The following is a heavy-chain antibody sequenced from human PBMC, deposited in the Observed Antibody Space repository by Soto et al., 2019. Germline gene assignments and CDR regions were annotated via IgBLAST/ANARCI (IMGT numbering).Heavy chain of an antibody. CDR2: INYSGST. J-gene: IGHJ5*02. D-gene: IGHD2-2*01. V-gene: IGHV4-59*01. CDR3: ASMNQHTSFQHGLGPPAQPPPDP. Sequence: RWIRQTQGRGLEWIGHINYSGSTNYNPSLKSRVTISIDTSKNQLSLKLSSVTAADTAVYYCASMNQHTSFQHGLGPPAQPPPDP.